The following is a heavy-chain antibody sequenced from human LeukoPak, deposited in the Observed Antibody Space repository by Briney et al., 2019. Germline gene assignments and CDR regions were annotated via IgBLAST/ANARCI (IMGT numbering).Heavy chain of an antibody. D-gene: IGHD1/OR15-1a*01. V-gene: IGHV4-34*01. CDR1: GGSFSGYY. Sequence: PSETLSLTCAVYGGSFSGYYWSWIRQPPGKGLEWIGEINHSGSTNYNPSLKSRVTISVDTSKNQFSLKLSSVTAADTAVYYCARLELGQKHFDYWGQGTLVTVSS. J-gene: IGHJ4*02. CDR3: ARLELGQKHFDY. CDR2: INHSGST.